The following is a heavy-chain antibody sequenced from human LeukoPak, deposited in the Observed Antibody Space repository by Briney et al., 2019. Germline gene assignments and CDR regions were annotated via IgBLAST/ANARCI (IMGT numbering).Heavy chain of an antibody. CDR2: MNPNSANT. D-gene: IGHD6-25*01. V-gene: IGHV1-8*01. J-gene: IGHJ5*02. CDR3: ARVPSGGNKFDP. CDR1: GYTFTSYD. Sequence: GASVKVSCKASGYTFTSYDINWVRQAPGQGLEWMGWMNPNSANTGYAQKLQGRVTMTRNTSISTAYMELSSLRSEDTAVYYCARVPSGGNKFDPWGQGTLVTVSS.